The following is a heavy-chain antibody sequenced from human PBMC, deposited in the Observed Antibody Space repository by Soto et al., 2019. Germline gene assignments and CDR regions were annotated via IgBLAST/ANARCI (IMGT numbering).Heavy chain of an antibody. V-gene: IGHV3-30-3*01. Sequence: QVQVVESGGGVVQPGTSLRLSCAASGFTFSVSAIHWVRQAPGKGLEWVAVISSDGSHQYYADSVRGRFTISRDNPKNTLYLQMNSLRAEDTAVYYCARPYFRSTRCYLYYYGMDVWGPGTTVTVSS. CDR3: ARPYFRSTRCYLYYYGMDV. D-gene: IGHD2-2*01. CDR2: ISSDGSHQ. J-gene: IGHJ6*02. CDR1: GFTFSVSA.